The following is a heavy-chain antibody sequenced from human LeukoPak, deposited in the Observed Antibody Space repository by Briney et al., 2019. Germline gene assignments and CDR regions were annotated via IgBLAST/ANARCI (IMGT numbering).Heavy chain of an antibody. CDR2: ISSSSSYI. CDR1: GFTFSSYS. V-gene: IGHV3-21*01. CDR3: VRDLGGGSGH. J-gene: IGHJ4*02. Sequence: GGSLRLSCAASGFTFSSYSMNWVRQAPGKGLEWVSSISSSSSYIYYADSVKGRFTVSRDNAKNTLYLQMNSLRAEDTAVYYCVRDLGGGSGHWGQGTLVTVSS. D-gene: IGHD1-26*01.